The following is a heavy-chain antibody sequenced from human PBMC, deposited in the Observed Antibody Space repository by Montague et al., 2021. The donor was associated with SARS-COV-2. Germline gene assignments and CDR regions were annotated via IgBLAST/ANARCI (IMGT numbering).Heavy chain of an antibody. V-gene: IGHV6-1*01. CDR2: TYYRSKWYN. D-gene: IGHD6-13*01. CDR3: ASGRMVPYSSSWTTLYYYYGMDV. CDR1: GDSVSSNSAA. Sequence: CAISGDSVSSNSAAWNWMRQSPSRGLEWLGRTYYRSKWYNDYAXXXKXXXTIXPDTSKNQFSLQLNSVTPGDTAVYYCASGRMVPYSSSWTTLYYYYGMDVWGQGTTVTVSS. J-gene: IGHJ6*02.